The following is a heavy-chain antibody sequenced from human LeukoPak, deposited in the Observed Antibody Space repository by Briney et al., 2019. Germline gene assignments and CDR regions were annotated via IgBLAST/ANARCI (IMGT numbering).Heavy chain of an antibody. CDR1: GFTFSSYA. CDR2: ISYDGSNK. V-gene: IGHV3-30-3*01. D-gene: IGHD2-21*02. Sequence: PGRSLRLSCAASGFTFSSYAMHWVRQAPGKGLEWVAVISYDGSNKYYADSVKGRFTISRDNSKNTLYLQMNSLRAEDTAVYYCAALGVVTATPSDYWGQGTLVTVSS. CDR3: AALGVVTATPSDY. J-gene: IGHJ4*02.